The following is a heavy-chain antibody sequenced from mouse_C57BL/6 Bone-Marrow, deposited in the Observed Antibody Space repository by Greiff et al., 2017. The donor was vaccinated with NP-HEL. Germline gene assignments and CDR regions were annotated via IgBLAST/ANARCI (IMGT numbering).Heavy chain of an antibody. V-gene: IGHV1-82*01. CDR3: ARPLGLLHYYAMDY. D-gene: IGHD2-3*01. CDR1: GYAFSSSW. Sequence: VQLQQSGPELVKPGASVKISCKASGYAFSSSWMNWVKQRPGKGLEWIGRIYPGDGDTNYNGKFKGKATLTADKSSSTAYMQLSSLTSEDSAVYFCARPLGLLHYYAMDYWGQGTSVTVSS. J-gene: IGHJ4*01. CDR2: IYPGDGDT.